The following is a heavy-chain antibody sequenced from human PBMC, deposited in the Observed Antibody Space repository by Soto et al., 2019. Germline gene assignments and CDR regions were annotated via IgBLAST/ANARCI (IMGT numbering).Heavy chain of an antibody. V-gene: IGHV4-59*01. CDR3: ARSKRWIPYWYFDL. CDR2: IYDSRIT. CDR1: GDSISSYY. J-gene: IGHJ2*01. Sequence: QVQLQESGPGLLKPSETLSLTCTVSGDSISSYYWSWIRQSPGKGLEWIGYIYDSRITDYNPSLKRRVTISADTSKNHFSLKLRSVTAADTAVYYCARSKRWIPYWYFDLWGRGTLVTVSS. D-gene: IGHD2-2*03.